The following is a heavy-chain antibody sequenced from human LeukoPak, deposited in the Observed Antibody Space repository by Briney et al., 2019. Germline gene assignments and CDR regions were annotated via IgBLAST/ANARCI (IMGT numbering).Heavy chain of an antibody. CDR3: ARGYGTPYYFDY. CDR2: IYYSGST. D-gene: IGHD5-18*01. V-gene: IGHV4-59*08. J-gene: IGHJ4*02. Sequence: SETLSLTCTVSGGSVSSYYWSWIRQPPGKGLEWIGYIYYSGSTNYNPSLKSRVTISVDTSKNQFSLKLSSVTAADTAVYYCARGYGTPYYFDYWGQGTLVTVSS. CDR1: GGSVSSYY.